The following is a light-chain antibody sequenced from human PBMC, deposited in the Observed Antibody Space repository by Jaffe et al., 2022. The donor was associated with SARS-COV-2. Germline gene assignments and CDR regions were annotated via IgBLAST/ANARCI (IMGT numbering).Light chain of an antibody. V-gene: IGLV1-36*01. CDR1: GFNIGDNA. CDR3: SAWDDSLKAWV. CDR2: YDD. J-gene: IGLJ3*02. Sequence: QSVLTQPPSVSEAPRQRVTISCSGSGFNIGDNAVNWYQQLPGKAPKLLIFYDDLLPSGVSDRFSGSKSGTSASLAISGLQSEDEADYYCSAWDDSLKAWVFGGGTKLTVL.